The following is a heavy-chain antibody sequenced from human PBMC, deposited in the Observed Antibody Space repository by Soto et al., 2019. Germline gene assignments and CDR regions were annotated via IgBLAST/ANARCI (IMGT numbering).Heavy chain of an antibody. CDR1: GGSIRSHN. J-gene: IGHJ6*03. Sequence: QVQLQESGPGLVKPSETLSLTCSVPGGSIRSHNWSWIRQPPGKGLEWIGCMYYSAMTEYNPSLKSRVSISADTSTNKVSRRLTSVTAADTAVYYCARHLFDSWKGYSYYYYIDVWGKGTSVTVSS. D-gene: IGHD3-3*01. CDR3: ARHLFDSWKGYSYYYYIDV. CDR2: MYYSAMT. V-gene: IGHV4-59*08.